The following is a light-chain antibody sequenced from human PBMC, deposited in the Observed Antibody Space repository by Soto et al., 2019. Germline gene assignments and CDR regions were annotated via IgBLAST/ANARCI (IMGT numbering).Light chain of an antibody. V-gene: IGKV1-33*01. CDR1: QDIGNY. Sequence: DIQMTQSPSSLSASVGDRFTITCQASQDIGNYLNWYQQRPGKAPKLLVYDASNLEAGVPSRFRGSGSGTDFTFTISRLQPEDIATYYCQQYENLPTFGQGTRLEIK. CDR3: QQYENLPT. J-gene: IGKJ5*01. CDR2: DAS.